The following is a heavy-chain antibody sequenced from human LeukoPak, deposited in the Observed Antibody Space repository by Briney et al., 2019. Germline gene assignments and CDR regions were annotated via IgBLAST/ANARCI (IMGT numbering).Heavy chain of an antibody. CDR1: GFTFSSYA. Sequence: GGSLGLSCAASGFTFSSYAMTWVRQAPGKGLEWVSGISGSGDSTHYADSVKGRLTISRDNSKNTLYLQMNSLRAEDTAVYYCARDTKDWGSVFDYWGQGVLVTVSS. CDR3: ARDTKDWGSVFDY. D-gene: IGHD7-27*01. CDR2: ISGSGDST. V-gene: IGHV3-23*01. J-gene: IGHJ4*02.